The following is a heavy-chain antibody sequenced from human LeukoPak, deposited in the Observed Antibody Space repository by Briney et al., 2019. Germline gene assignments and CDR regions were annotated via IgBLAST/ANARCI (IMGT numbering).Heavy chain of an antibody. CDR3: ARTVGATAFDY. CDR2: IWYDGSNK. Sequence: GGSLRLSCAASGFTFSRYGMLWVRQAPGKGLEWVAVIWYDGSNKYYADSVKGRFTISRDNSKNTLYLQMNSLRAEDTAVYYCARTVGATAFDYWGQGTLVTVSS. D-gene: IGHD1-26*01. V-gene: IGHV3-33*01. J-gene: IGHJ4*02. CDR1: GFTFSRYG.